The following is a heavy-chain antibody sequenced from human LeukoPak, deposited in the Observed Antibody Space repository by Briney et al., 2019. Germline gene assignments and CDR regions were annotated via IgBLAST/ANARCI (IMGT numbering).Heavy chain of an antibody. CDR1: GFTVSGNY. CDR2: IRSDDST. D-gene: IGHD5-12*01. Sequence: GGSLRLSCAASGFTVSGNYMGWVRQAPGEGLECVSLIRSDDSTYYADSVKGRFTISRDSSKNTLYLQMNNLRAEDSAVYYCASTSIIRGYDHDQFYWGQGTLVTVSS. V-gene: IGHV3-53*01. J-gene: IGHJ4*02. CDR3: ASTSIIRGYDHDQFY.